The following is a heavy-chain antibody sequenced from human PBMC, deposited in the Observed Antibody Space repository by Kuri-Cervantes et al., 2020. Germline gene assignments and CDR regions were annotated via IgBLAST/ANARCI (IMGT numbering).Heavy chain of an antibody. V-gene: IGHV4-34*01. CDR1: GRSFNTYY. CDR3: TRDRSGWYENDF. CDR2: INHSGST. Sequence: SQTLSLTCAVYGRSFNTYYWSWIRQSPGRGLEWIGEINHSGSTNYNPSLKSRVTISVDTSKNQFSLKLSSVTAADTAVYYCTRDRSGWYENDFWGQGTLVTVSS. J-gene: IGHJ4*02. D-gene: IGHD6-19*01.